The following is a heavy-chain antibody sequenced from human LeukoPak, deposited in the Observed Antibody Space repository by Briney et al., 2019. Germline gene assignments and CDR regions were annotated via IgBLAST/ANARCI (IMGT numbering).Heavy chain of an antibody. D-gene: IGHD2-15*01. Sequence: GRSLRLSCAASGFTFSSYGMHWVRQAPGKGLEWVAVIWYDGSNKYYTDSVKGRFTISRDNSKNTLYLQMNSLRADDTAVYYCARGQYSPDYWGQGTLVTVSS. J-gene: IGHJ4*02. CDR1: GFTFSSYG. CDR3: ARGQYSPDY. V-gene: IGHV3-33*01. CDR2: IWYDGSNK.